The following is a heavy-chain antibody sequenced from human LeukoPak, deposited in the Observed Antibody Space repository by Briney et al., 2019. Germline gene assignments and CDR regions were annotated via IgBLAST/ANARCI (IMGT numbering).Heavy chain of an antibody. CDR1: GYSISSGYY. J-gene: IGHJ4*02. Sequence: PSETLSLTCTVSGYSISSGYYWGWIRQPPGKGLEWIGSIYYSGSTYYNPSLKSRVTISVDTSKNQFSLKLSSVTAADTAVYYCARDHGDYGDSGYYFDYWGQGTLVTVSS. CDR2: IYYSGST. D-gene: IGHD4-17*01. V-gene: IGHV4-38-2*02. CDR3: ARDHGDYGDSGYYFDY.